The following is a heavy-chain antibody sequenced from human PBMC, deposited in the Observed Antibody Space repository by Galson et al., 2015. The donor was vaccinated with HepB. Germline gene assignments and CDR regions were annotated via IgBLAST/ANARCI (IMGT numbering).Heavy chain of an antibody. CDR3: ARGSYYKALDAFDI. V-gene: IGHV1-69*04. Sequence: SVKVSCKASGGTFSSYAISWVRQAPGQGLEWMGKIIPILGIANYAQKFQGRVTITADKSTSTAYMELSSLRSEDTAVYYCARGSYYKALDAFDIWGQGTMVTVSS. J-gene: IGHJ3*02. D-gene: IGHD3-10*01. CDR2: IIPILGIA. CDR1: GGTFSSYA.